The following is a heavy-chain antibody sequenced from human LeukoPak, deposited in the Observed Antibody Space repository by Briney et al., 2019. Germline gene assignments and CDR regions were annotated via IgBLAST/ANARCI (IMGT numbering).Heavy chain of an antibody. D-gene: IGHD2-2*01. Sequence: SETLSLTCTVSGGSISSYYWSWIRQPPGKGLEGIGYIYTSGSTNYNPSLKSRVTISVDTSKNQFSLKLSSVTSADTAVYYCARLCSSTSCYYTDVWGKGTTVTVSS. J-gene: IGHJ6*03. CDR3: ARLCSSTSCYYTDV. CDR1: GGSISSYY. CDR2: IYTSGST. V-gene: IGHV4-4*09.